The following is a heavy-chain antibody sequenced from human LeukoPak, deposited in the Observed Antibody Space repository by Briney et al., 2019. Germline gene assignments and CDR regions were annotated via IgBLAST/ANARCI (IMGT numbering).Heavy chain of an antibody. J-gene: IGHJ6*03. CDR1: GGSISSYY. Sequence: SETLSLTCTVSGGSISSYYWSWIRQPPGKGLEWIGYIYYSGSTNYNPSLKSRVTISVDTSKNQFYLKLSSVTAADTAVYYCARRVYSYYRRGGYYYYYYMDVWGKGTTVTVSS. D-gene: IGHD4-11*01. V-gene: IGHV4-59*01. CDR3: ARRVYSYYRRGGYYYYYYMDV. CDR2: IYYSGST.